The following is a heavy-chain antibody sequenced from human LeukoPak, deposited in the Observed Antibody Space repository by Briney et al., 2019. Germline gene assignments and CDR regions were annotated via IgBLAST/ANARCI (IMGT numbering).Heavy chain of an antibody. CDR2: IYHSGST. Sequence: PSETLSLTCTVSGYSISSGYYWGWIRQPPGKGLEWIGSIYHSGSTYYNPSLKSRVTISVVTSKNQFSLKLSSVTAADTAVYYCARDCSMNYDFWSGYWGGPNWFDPWGQGTLVTVSS. CDR1: GYSISSGYY. V-gene: IGHV4-38-2*02. CDR3: ARDCSMNYDFWSGYWGGPNWFDP. D-gene: IGHD3-3*01. J-gene: IGHJ5*02.